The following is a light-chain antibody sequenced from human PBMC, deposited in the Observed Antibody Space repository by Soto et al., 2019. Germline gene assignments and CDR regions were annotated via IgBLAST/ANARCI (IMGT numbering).Light chain of an antibody. Sequence: QSVLTQPASVSGSPGQSITISCTGTSSDVGGYDYVSWYQQHPGTAPKLMIYEVTKRPSGVSNRFSGSKSGNAASLTISGLQAEDEADYYCSSYTSSSTKVFGTGTKLTVL. CDR2: EVT. CDR3: SSYTSSSTKV. CDR1: SSDVGGYDY. J-gene: IGLJ1*01. V-gene: IGLV2-14*01.